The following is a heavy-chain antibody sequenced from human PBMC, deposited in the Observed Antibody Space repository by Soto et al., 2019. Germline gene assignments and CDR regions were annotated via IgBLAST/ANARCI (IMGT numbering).Heavy chain of an antibody. Sequence: SGKVSCKASGGTFSSYAISWVRQAPGQGLEWMGGIIPIFGTANYAQKFQGRVTITADESTSTAYMELSSLRSEDTAVYYCARDSSRFGSPVTTNFDYWGQGTLVTVSS. J-gene: IGHJ4*02. V-gene: IGHV1-69*13. D-gene: IGHD4-4*01. CDR1: GGTFSSYA. CDR3: ARDSSRFGSPVTTNFDY. CDR2: IIPIFGTA.